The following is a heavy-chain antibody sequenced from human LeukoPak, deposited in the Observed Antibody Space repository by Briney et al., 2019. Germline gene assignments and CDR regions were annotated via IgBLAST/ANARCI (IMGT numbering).Heavy chain of an antibody. D-gene: IGHD3-3*01. J-gene: IGHJ4*02. CDR1: GFSFPNYW. CDR3: ARLALTGYYTRGYSFDY. Sequence: GESLKISCKGSGFSFPNYWIGWVRQMPGKGLEWMGIIYPGDSDTRYSPSFQGQVTISADKSISTAYLQWSSLKASDTAMYYCARLALTGYYTRGYSFDYWGQGTLVTVSS. V-gene: IGHV5-51*01. CDR2: IYPGDSDT.